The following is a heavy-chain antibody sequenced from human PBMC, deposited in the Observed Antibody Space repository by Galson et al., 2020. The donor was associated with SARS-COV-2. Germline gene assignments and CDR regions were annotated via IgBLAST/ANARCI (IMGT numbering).Heavy chain of an antibody. Sequence: AMLCTGGRPDYADSVKGRFTISRDNSKNTVSLQMNSLRAEDTAVYYCAKSAVAGVFDSWGLGTLVTVSS. CDR2: MLCTGGRP. V-gene: IGHV3-23*01. CDR3: AKSAVAGVFDS. J-gene: IGHJ4*02. D-gene: IGHD6-19*01.